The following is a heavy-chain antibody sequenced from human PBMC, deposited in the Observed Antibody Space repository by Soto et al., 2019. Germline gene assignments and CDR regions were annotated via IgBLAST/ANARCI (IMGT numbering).Heavy chain of an antibody. J-gene: IGHJ4*02. CDR3: ARLGWGGVTPLYQ. Sequence: WSXRLSGASSGVPLMIYSVGLFRQAPGKGLEWVSGMSESYTYYANSVKGRFTISRENSKNTLSMLMNSLRADDKAVYYCARLGWGGVTPLYQWGQGTLVTVYS. CDR2: MSESYT. CDR1: GVPLMIYS. V-gene: IGHV3-23*01. D-gene: IGHD3-16*01.